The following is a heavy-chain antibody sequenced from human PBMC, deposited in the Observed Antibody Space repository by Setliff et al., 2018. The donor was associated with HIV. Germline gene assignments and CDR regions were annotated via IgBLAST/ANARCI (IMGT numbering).Heavy chain of an antibody. V-gene: IGHV4-4*07. J-gene: IGHJ6*03. D-gene: IGHD5-12*01. CDR1: GGSISSYY. CDR2: IYTSGST. Sequence: SETLSLTCTVSGGSISSYYWSWIRQPAGKGLEWSGRIYTSGSTNYNPSLKSRVTMSVDTSKNQFSLKLSSVTAADTAVYYCARNVDIVATTAYYYMDVWGKGTTVTVSS. CDR3: ARNVDIVATTAYYYMDV.